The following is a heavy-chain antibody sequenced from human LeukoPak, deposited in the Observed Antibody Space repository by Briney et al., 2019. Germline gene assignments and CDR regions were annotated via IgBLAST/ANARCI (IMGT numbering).Heavy chain of an antibody. Sequence: GGSLRLSCAASGFTFSDYYMSWIRQAPGKGLEWVSYISSSGSTIYYADSVKGRFTISRDNAKNSLYLQMNSLRAEDTAVYYCARVPVIAAAATENWFDPWGQGTLVTVSS. J-gene: IGHJ5*02. CDR1: GFTFSDYY. CDR2: ISSSGSTI. CDR3: ARVPVIAAAATENWFDP. D-gene: IGHD6-13*01. V-gene: IGHV3-11*01.